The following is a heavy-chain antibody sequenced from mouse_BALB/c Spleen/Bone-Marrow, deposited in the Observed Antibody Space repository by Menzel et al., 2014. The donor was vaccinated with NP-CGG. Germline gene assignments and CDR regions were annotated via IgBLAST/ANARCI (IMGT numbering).Heavy chain of an antibody. V-gene: IGHV1-69*01. CDR2: IDTSDSYI. D-gene: IGHD2-4*01. J-gene: IGHJ4*01. CDR3: ARGGHDFSLDY. Sequence: VQLQHSGAESVMPGASVKMSCKASGYTFTDKWMHWVKQRPGQGLEWIGAIDTSDSYINYNQKFKGKASLTVDASSSTAYMHLSSLTSDDSAVYYCARGGHDFSLDYWGQGTSVIVSS. CDR1: GYTFTDKW.